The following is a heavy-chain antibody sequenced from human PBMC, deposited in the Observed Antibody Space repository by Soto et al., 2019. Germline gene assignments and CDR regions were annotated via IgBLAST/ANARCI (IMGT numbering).Heavy chain of an antibody. CDR2: IYYSGST. V-gene: IGHV4-31*03. Sequence: SETLSLTCTVSGGSISSGGYYWSWIRQHPGKGLEWIGYIYYSGSTYYNPSLKSRVTISVDTSKNQFSLKLSSVTAADTAVYYCARGTSCGGDCYSDFDYWGQGTLVTVSS. J-gene: IGHJ4*02. CDR3: ARGTSCGGDCYSDFDY. D-gene: IGHD2-21*02. CDR1: GGSISSGGYY.